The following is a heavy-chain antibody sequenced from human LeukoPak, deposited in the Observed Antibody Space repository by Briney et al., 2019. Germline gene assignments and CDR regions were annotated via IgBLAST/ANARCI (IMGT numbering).Heavy chain of an antibody. Sequence: PGGSLRLSCAASGFTVSSNYMSWVRQAPGKGLEWVSVIYSGGSTYYADSVKGRFTISRDNSENTLYLQMNSLRAEDTAVYYCASRDYYDSSGYYDAFDIWGQGTMVTVSS. CDR2: IYSGGST. D-gene: IGHD3-22*01. CDR3: ASRDYYDSSGYYDAFDI. CDR1: GFTVSSNY. V-gene: IGHV3-66*01. J-gene: IGHJ3*02.